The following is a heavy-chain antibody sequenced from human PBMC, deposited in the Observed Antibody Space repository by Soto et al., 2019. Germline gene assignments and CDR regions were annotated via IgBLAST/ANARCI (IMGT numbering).Heavy chain of an antibody. CDR3: ARQRCSGGSCYSVSYYYYGMDV. CDR1: GGSISSSSYY. Sequence: QLQLQESGPGLVKPSETLSLTCTVSGGSISSSSYYWGWIRQPPGKGLEWIGSIYYSGSTYYNPSLKSRVTISVDTSKNQFSLKLSSVTAADTAVYYCARQRCSGGSCYSVSYYYYGMDVWGQGTTVTVSS. CDR2: IYYSGST. D-gene: IGHD2-15*01. J-gene: IGHJ6*02. V-gene: IGHV4-39*01.